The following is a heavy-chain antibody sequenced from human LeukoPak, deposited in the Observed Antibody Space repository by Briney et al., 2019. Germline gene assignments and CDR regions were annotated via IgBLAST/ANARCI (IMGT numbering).Heavy chain of an antibody. CDR2: ISAYNGNT. CDR1: SYTFTSYG. CDR3: AASYYDTLTGYSPADF. D-gene: IGHD3-9*01. J-gene: IGHJ4*02. Sequence: AASVKVSCKASSYTFTSYGISWVRQAPGQGLEWMGWISAYNGNTNYAQKLQGRVTMTTDTSTSTAYMELRSLRSDDTAVYYCAASYYDTLTGYSPADFWGQGTLVTVSS. V-gene: IGHV1-18*01.